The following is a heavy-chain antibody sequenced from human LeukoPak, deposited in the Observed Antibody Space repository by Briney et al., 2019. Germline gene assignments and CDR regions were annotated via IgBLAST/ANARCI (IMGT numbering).Heavy chain of an antibody. V-gene: IGHV3-21*01. CDR2: ISSSSTYI. CDR1: GFTFNSYS. Sequence: PGGSLRLSCAASGFTFNSYSMNWVRQAPGKGLEWVSSISSSSTYIHYADSVKGRFTISRDNGKRSLYLQMNSLRAEDTAVYYCARDPPYCSGDNCYFVSWGQGTLVTVSS. J-gene: IGHJ4*02. D-gene: IGHD2-15*01. CDR3: ARDPPYCSGDNCYFVS.